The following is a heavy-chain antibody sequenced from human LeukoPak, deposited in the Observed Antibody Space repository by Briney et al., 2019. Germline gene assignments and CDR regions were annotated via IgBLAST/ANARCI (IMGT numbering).Heavy chain of an antibody. Sequence: GGSLRLSCAASGFTFSSYAMHWVRQAPGKGLEWVAVIAYDGSNKYYADSVKGRFTISRDDSKNTAYLQMNSLKTEDTAVYYCTRRDSSGYYSEANYWGQGTLVTVSS. CDR3: TRRDSSGYYSEANY. V-gene: IGHV3-30-3*01. CDR2: IAYDGSNK. CDR1: GFTFSSYA. J-gene: IGHJ4*02. D-gene: IGHD3-22*01.